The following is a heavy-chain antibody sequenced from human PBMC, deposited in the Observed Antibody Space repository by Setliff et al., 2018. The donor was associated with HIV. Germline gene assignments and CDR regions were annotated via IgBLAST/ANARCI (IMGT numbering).Heavy chain of an antibody. J-gene: IGHJ4*01. CDR1: GVSFSGYY. CDR3: ATLRWLRSKHSAY. Sequence: PSETLSLTCAVYGVSFSGYYWSWIRQPPGKGLEWIGEINHSGSANYNPSLKSRLTISVDTSKNQFSLKLSSVTAADTAVYYCATLRWLRSKHSAYWGQGTLLTVSS. V-gene: IGHV4-34*01. D-gene: IGHD5-12*01. CDR2: INHSGSA.